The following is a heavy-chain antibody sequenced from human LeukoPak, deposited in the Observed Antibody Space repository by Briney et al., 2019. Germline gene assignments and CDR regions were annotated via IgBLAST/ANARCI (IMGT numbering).Heavy chain of an antibody. CDR3: TTGSAKMGATTGLEFDY. J-gene: IGHJ4*02. CDR2: ISGSGDST. V-gene: IGHV3-23*01. D-gene: IGHD1-26*01. Sequence: GGSLRLSCAASGFTFSNYAMRWVRQAPGKGLEWVSGISGSGDSTYYADSVKGRFTISRDNSKNTLYLQMNSLRAEDTAVYYCTTGSAKMGATTGLEFDYWGQGTLVTVSS. CDR1: GFTFSNYA.